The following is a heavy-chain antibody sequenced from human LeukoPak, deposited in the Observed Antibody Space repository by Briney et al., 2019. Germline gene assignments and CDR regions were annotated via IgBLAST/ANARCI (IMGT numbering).Heavy chain of an antibody. D-gene: IGHD5-12*01. Sequence: PSQTLSLTCTVSGGSISSGSYYWSWIRQPAGKGLEWIGRIYTSGSTNYNPSLKSRVTISVDTSKNQFSLKLSSVTAADTAVYYCAREKKSGYDSGMVDWFDPWGQGTLVTASS. CDR3: AREKKSGYDSGMVDWFDP. CDR1: GGSISSGSYY. CDR2: IYTSGST. J-gene: IGHJ5*02. V-gene: IGHV4-61*02.